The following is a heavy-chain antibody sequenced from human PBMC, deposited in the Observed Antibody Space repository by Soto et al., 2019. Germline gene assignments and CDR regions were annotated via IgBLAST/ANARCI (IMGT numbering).Heavy chain of an antibody. V-gene: IGHV3-48*03. CDR2: ISSSGNTM. D-gene: IGHD4-17*01. J-gene: IGHJ4*02. CDR1: GFTFSNYK. Sequence: GGSLRLSCAASGFTFSNYKMNWVRQAPGKGLEWVSYISSSGNTMHYADSVKGRSTISRDNAKKSLYLQMNSLRAEDTAVYYCARDEYGGAYDYWGQGTLVTVSS. CDR3: ARDEYGGAYDY.